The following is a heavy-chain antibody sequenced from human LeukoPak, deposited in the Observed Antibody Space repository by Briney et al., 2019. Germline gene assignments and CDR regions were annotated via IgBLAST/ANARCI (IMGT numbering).Heavy chain of an antibody. V-gene: IGHV3-53*01. CDR2: IYSGGST. CDR1: GFTVSSNY. D-gene: IGHD3-3*02. J-gene: IGHJ6*03. CDR3: ARETARISLSLSIYYYMDV. Sequence: PGGSLRLSCAASGFTVSSNYMSWVRQAPGKGLEWVSVIYSGGSTYYADSVKGRFTISRDNSKNTLYLQMNSLRAEDTAVYYCARETARISLSLSIYYYMDVWGKGTTVTVSS.